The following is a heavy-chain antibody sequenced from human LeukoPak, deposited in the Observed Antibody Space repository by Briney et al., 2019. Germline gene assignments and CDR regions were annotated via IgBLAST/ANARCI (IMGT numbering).Heavy chain of an antibody. V-gene: IGHV4-59*12. Sequence: SETLSLTCTVSGGSISSYYWSWIRQPPGKGLEWIGYIYYSGSTNYNPSLKSRVPISVDTSKNQFSLKLSSVTAADTAVYYCAREGSYDYGDYPGYFDYWGQGTLVTVSS. CDR3: AREGSYDYGDYPGYFDY. CDR2: IYYSGST. CDR1: GGSISSYY. D-gene: IGHD4-17*01. J-gene: IGHJ4*02.